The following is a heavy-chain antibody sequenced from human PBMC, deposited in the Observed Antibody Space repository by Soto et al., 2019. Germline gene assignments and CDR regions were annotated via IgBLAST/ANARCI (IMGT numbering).Heavy chain of an antibody. CDR2: IIPIFGTA. V-gene: IGHV1-69*12. Sequence: QVQLVQSGAEVKKPGSSVKVSCKASGGTFSSYAISWVRQAPGQGLEWMGGIIPIFGTANYAQKFQGRVTIXXDXSXNTAYMELSSLRSEDTAVYYCARDLQSEGYYYGMDVWGQGTTVTVSS. CDR1: GGTFSSYA. CDR3: ARDLQSEGYYYGMDV. D-gene: IGHD6-19*01. J-gene: IGHJ6*02.